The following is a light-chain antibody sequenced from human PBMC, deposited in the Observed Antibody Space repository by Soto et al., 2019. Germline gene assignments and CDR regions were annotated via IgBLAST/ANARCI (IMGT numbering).Light chain of an antibody. Sequence: EIVLTQSPGTLSLSPGERATLSYRASQSISSSYLAWYQQKPGQAPRLLIYAASSRATGIPDRFSGSGSGTDFTLTISRLEPEDFAVYYCQQYGSSSYTFGQGTQLEIK. CDR3: QQYGSSSYT. CDR1: QSISSSY. V-gene: IGKV3-20*01. J-gene: IGKJ2*01. CDR2: AAS.